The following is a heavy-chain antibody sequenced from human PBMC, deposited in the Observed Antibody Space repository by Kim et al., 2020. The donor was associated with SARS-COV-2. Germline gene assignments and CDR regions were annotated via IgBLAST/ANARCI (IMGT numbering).Heavy chain of an antibody. D-gene: IGHD3-22*01. Sequence: GGSLRLSCAASGFTFSDYCMRWVRQAPGKGLVWVSYVSSSSSNTSYANSVKGRFTISRDNAKNSLYLQMNSLRAEDTAVYYCARFPIQYYYDNSGYYFDYWGQGTLVTVSS. CDR3: ARFPIQYYYDNSGYYFDY. CDR2: VSSSSSNT. V-gene: IGHV3-11*06. J-gene: IGHJ4*02. CDR1: GFTFSDYC.